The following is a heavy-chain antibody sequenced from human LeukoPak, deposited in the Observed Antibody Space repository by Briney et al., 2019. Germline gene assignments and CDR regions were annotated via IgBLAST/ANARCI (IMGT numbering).Heavy chain of an antibody. Sequence: GGSLRLSCAASGFTFSSYAMSWVRQAPGKGLEWVSAISGSGGSTYYADSVKGRFTISRDNSKDTVSLQMNSLRAEDTAVYFCAKDIPSTYYYSSTGYFYWGQGTLVTVSS. V-gene: IGHV3-23*01. CDR3: AKDIPSTYYYSSTGYFY. CDR2: ISGSGGST. CDR1: GFTFSSYA. D-gene: IGHD3-9*01. J-gene: IGHJ4*02.